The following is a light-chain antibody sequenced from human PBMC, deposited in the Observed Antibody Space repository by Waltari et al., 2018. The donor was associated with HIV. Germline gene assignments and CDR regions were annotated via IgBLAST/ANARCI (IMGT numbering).Light chain of an antibody. CDR3: QSYDSSTRGVV. CDR1: SGSIASNY. J-gene: IGLJ2*01. Sequence: NFMLTQPHSVSESPGKTVTISCTRSSGSIASNYVQWEQQRPGSSPTTVIYEDNQRPSGVPDRFSGSIDSSSNSASLTISGLKTEDEADYYCQSYDSSTRGVVFGGGTKLTVL. CDR2: EDN. V-gene: IGLV6-57*01.